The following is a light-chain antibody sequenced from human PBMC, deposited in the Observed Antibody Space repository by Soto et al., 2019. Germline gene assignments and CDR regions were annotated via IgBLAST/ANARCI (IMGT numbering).Light chain of an antibody. CDR1: QSISRY. CDR2: GAS. Sequence: DIQMTQSPSSLSASVGDRVTITCRASQSISRYLNWYQQKPGEAPRLLMYGASSLQSGVPSRLIGSGSGKDFTLTISSLQPEDFATDYCQQSYSTLRTFGQGTKVEIK. V-gene: IGKV1-39*01. J-gene: IGKJ1*01. CDR3: QQSYSTLRT.